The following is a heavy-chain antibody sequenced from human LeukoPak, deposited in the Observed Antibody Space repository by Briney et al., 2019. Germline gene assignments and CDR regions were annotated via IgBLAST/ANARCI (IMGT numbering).Heavy chain of an antibody. Sequence: GGSLRLSCAASGFTFSSYWMHWVRQAPGKGLVWVSRVNSDGSSITYADSVKGRFTISRDNAKNTLYPQMNSLRVEDTAVHYCAREGRVSGYDFDCWGQGTLVTVSS. D-gene: IGHD5-12*01. CDR2: VNSDGSSI. V-gene: IGHV3-74*03. CDR1: GFTFSSYW. CDR3: AREGRVSGYDFDC. J-gene: IGHJ4*02.